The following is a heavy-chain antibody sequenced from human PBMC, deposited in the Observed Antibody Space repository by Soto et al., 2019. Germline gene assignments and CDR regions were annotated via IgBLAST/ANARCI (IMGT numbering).Heavy chain of an antibody. D-gene: IGHD6-19*01. V-gene: IGHV1-69*06. CDR3: AGSSGLGY. Sequence: GASVKVSCKASGGTFSTYAISWVRQAPGQGLEWMGGIIPMSGRTTYAQKFQDRVTITADKSTTTAYMELSSLRAEDTAVYYCAGSSGLGYWGQGTLVTVSS. CDR2: IIPMSGRT. CDR1: GGTFSTYA. J-gene: IGHJ4*02.